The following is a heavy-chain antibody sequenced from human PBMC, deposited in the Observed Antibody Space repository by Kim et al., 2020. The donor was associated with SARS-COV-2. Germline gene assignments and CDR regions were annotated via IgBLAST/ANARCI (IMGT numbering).Heavy chain of an antibody. Sequence: GGSLRLSCAASGFTFSSYAMSWVRQAPGKGLEWVSAISGSGGSTYYADSVKGRFTISRDNSKNTLYLQMNSLRAEDTAVYYCAKVRNTLDIVVVPAANDYWGQGTLVTVSS. J-gene: IGHJ4*02. CDR2: ISGSGGST. CDR1: GFTFSSYA. V-gene: IGHV3-23*01. D-gene: IGHD2-2*03. CDR3: AKVRNTLDIVVVPAANDY.